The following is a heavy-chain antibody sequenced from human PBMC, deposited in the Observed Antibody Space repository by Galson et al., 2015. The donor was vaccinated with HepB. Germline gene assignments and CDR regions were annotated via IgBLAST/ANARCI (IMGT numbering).Heavy chain of an antibody. CDR1: TDSFSSSY. D-gene: IGHD4-17*01. CDR3: ARVSNSGDFPDY. CDR2: IYSTAGT. Sequence: SETLSLTCTVSTDSFSSSYWSWIRQPPEKALQWIGKIYSTAGTDYNPSRSSRLTMSVDKSKGQFSLRLSSVTAADTAVYYCARVSNSGDFPDYWGLGTQVIVSS. J-gene: IGHJ4*02. V-gene: IGHV4-59*01.